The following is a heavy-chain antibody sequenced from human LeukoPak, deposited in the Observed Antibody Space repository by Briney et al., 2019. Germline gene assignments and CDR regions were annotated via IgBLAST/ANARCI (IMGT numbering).Heavy chain of an antibody. J-gene: IGHJ4*02. CDR3: VSGAGGGYSYGYFDY. V-gene: IGHV3-30*04. Sequence: PGRSLILSCAASGLSFGTYAMHWVRQTPAKGLVWVAVISHDGRHKFYSDSVKGRFTISRDNSKTMVSLQMNSLRLGDTAVYYCVSGAGGGYSYGYFDYWGQGTLVTVSS. D-gene: IGHD5-18*01. CDR1: GLSFGTYA. CDR2: ISHDGRHK.